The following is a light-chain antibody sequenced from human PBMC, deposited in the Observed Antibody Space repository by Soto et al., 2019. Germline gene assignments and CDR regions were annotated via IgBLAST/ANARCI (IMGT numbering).Light chain of an antibody. CDR2: AAS. CDR1: QTISTY. CDR3: QQSYTTPYT. V-gene: IGKV1-39*01. Sequence: DIQMTQSPSSLSASVGDRVTITCRASQTISTYLNWYQHKPDKAPKLLIYAASNLQSGVPSRFSGSGSGTDFTLTISSLQPEDFAAYYCQQSYTTPYTFGQGTKLEIK. J-gene: IGKJ2*01.